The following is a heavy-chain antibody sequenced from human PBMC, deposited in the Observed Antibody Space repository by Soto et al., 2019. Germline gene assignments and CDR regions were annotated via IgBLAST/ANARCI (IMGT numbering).Heavy chain of an antibody. CDR2: ISGSGGHS. D-gene: IGHD6-13*01. Sequence: EVQLLESGGGLVQPGGSLRLSCAASGFTFNDYAMAWVHQAPGKGLEWVSSISGSGGHSSYADSVKGRFTISRDSVKNMLSLDMSDLRAEDTAVYYCAKDCRRLAVSGSAFDSWGQGALVTVSS. V-gene: IGHV3-23*01. CDR1: GFTFNDYA. CDR3: AKDCRRLAVSGSAFDS. J-gene: IGHJ4*02.